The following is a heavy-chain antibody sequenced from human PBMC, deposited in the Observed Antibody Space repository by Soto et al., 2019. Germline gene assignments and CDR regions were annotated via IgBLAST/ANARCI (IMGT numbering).Heavy chain of an antibody. CDR2: ISYDGSNT. Sequence: QVQLVESGGGVVQPGRSLRLSCAASGFIFSSFGMHWVRQAPGKGLEWVAIISYDGSNTYYADSVKGRFTISRDNSRNTLYLQMNSLRAEDTAVYYCARDLLGSTCHFDYWGQGTLVAVSS. CDR1: GFIFSSFG. CDR3: ARDLLGSTCHFDY. J-gene: IGHJ4*02. V-gene: IGHV3-33*01. D-gene: IGHD7-27*01.